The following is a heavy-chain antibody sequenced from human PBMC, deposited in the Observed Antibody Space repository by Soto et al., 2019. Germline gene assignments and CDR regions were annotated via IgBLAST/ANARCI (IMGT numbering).Heavy chain of an antibody. CDR2: IYSNDDK. Sequence: SGTTLPNPTQTLTLTGTFYDFSLSTSVVGVGLVRQPPGKALEWLALIYSNDDKRFSKSMSSRLTITKDTATNQVVLRMTNMDPVDTATYYCTHMRGSGLYGIDVWGQG. CDR3: THMRGSGLYGIDV. CDR1: DFSLSTSVVG. V-gene: IGHV2-5*01. D-gene: IGHD3-10*01. J-gene: IGHJ6*02.